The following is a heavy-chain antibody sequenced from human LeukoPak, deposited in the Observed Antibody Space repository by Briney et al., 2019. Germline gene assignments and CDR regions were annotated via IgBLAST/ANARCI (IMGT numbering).Heavy chain of an antibody. CDR1: GGSISSYY. CDR3: AGGVLGWGPGENWFDP. J-gene: IGHJ5*02. CDR2: IYYSGST. V-gene: IGHV4-59*01. Sequence: PSETLSLTCTVSGGSISSYYWSWIRQPPGKGLEWIGYIYYSGSTNYNPSLKSRVTISVDTSKNQFSLKLSSVPAADTAVYFWAGGVLGWGPGENWFDPLGQGTLVTVSS. D-gene: IGHD3-16*01.